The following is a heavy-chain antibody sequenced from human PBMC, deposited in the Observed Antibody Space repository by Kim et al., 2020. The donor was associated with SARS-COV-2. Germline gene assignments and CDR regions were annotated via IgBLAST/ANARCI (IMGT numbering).Heavy chain of an antibody. Sequence: SETLSLTCTVSGGSISSSSYYWGWIRQPPGKGLEWIGSIYYSGSTYYNPTLKSRVTISVDTSKNQFSLKLSSVTAADTAVYYCARQTDSGSHLYLDYWG. CDR1: GGSISSSSYY. J-gene: IGHJ4*01. D-gene: IGHD1-26*01. V-gene: IGHV4-39*01. CDR2: IYYSGST. CDR3: ARQTDSGSHLYLDY.